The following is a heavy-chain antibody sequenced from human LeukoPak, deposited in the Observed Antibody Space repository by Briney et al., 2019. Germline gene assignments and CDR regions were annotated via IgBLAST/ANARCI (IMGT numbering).Heavy chain of an antibody. J-gene: IGHJ4*02. Sequence: GGSLRLSCAASGFTFSSYDMHWVRQAPGKGLEWVAVISYDGSNKYYADSVKGRFTISRDNSKNTLYLQMNSLRAEDTAVYYCAKSAEQWLVLYYFDYWGQGTLVTVSS. D-gene: IGHD6-19*01. CDR3: AKSAEQWLVLYYFDY. V-gene: IGHV3-30*18. CDR2: ISYDGSNK. CDR1: GFTFSSYD.